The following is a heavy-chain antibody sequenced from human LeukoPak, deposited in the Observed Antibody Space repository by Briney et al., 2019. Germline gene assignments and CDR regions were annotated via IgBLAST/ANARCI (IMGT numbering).Heavy chain of an antibody. Sequence: ASVKVSCKVSGYTLTELSMHWVRQAPGKGLEWMGGFDPEDGETIYAQKFQGRVTMTEDTSTDTAYMELSSLRSEDTAVYYCATVDPVAGTGDAFDIWGQGTMVTVSS. CDR3: ATVDPVAGTGDAFDI. J-gene: IGHJ3*02. D-gene: IGHD6-19*01. V-gene: IGHV1-24*01. CDR1: GYTLTELS. CDR2: FDPEDGET.